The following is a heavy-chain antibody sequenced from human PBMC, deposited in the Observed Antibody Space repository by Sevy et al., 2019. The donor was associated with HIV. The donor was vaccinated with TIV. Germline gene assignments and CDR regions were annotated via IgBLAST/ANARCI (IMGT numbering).Heavy chain of an antibody. D-gene: IGHD5-12*01. CDR3: ARDPVDAPYFYYIYGMVV. Sequence: GGSLRLSCAASGFTFSSYSFHWVRQAPGKGLEWVAVISYDGSNIYYGESVRGGVTISRDNSKNSLYLQLNSLRGDETAVYYCARDPVDAPYFYYIYGMVVWGQGTTVTVSS. V-gene: IGHV3-30-3*01. CDR2: ISYDGSNI. CDR1: GFTFSSYS. J-gene: IGHJ6*02.